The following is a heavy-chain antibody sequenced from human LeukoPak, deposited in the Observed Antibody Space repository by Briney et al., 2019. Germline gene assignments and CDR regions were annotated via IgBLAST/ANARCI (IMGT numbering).Heavy chain of an antibody. D-gene: IGHD3-10*01. J-gene: IGHJ4*02. CDR2: ISGSGGGT. V-gene: IGHV3-23*01. CDR1: GVTFSSYV. CDR3: AKDVTMVRGVNDY. Sequence: GGSLRLSCEASGVTFSSYVMSWVRQAPGKGPEWVSGISGSGGGTYYADFVKGRFAISRDNSKNTLYLQMNSLRAEDTAVYYCAKDVTMVRGVNDYWGQGTLVTVSS.